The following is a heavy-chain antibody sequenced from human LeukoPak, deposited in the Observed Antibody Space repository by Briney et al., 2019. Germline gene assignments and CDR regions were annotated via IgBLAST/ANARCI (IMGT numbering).Heavy chain of an antibody. J-gene: IGHJ4*02. V-gene: IGHV3-23*01. D-gene: IGHD6-19*01. CDR2: ISGSGTDT. CDR1: GFTFSSYA. Sequence: GGSLRLSCAASGFTFSSYAMSWVRQAPGKGLEWVSTISGSGTDTYYADSVKGRFTISRDNSKYTLYLQMNRLRADDTAVYYCAKGGYSSGWRNYFDYWGQGTLVTVSS. CDR3: AKGGYSSGWRNYFDY.